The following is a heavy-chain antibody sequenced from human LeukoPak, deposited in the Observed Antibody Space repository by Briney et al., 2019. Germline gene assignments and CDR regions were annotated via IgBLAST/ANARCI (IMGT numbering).Heavy chain of an antibody. Sequence: GGSLRLSCAASGFTLSTYTMNWVRQAPGKGLEWVSGIIGSGGTTYYADSVKGRFTISRDNSKNTVYLQINNLRDEDTAVYYCAKDDRLLRFLHWGQGTLVTVSS. V-gene: IGHV3-23*01. CDR2: IIGSGGTT. CDR3: AKDDRLLRFLH. CDR1: GFTLSTYT. J-gene: IGHJ4*02. D-gene: IGHD3-16*01.